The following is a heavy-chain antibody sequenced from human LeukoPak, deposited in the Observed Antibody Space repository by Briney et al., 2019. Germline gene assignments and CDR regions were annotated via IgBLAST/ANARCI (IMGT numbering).Heavy chain of an antibody. CDR1: GYTFTGYY. Sequence: GASVKVSCKASGYTFTGYYMHWVRQAPGQGLEWMGWINPNSGGTNYAQKFQGRVTMTGDTSISTAYMELSRLRSDDTAVYYCARAPPDFWSGYSLDYWGQGTLVTVSS. D-gene: IGHD3-3*01. J-gene: IGHJ4*02. V-gene: IGHV1-2*02. CDR3: ARAPPDFWSGYSLDY. CDR2: INPNSGGT.